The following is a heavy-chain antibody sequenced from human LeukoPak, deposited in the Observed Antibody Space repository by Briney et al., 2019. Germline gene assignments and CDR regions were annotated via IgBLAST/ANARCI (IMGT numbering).Heavy chain of an antibody. V-gene: IGHV3-74*01. D-gene: IGHD2-2*02. J-gene: IGHJ6*02. CDR1: GFTFSNYW. Sequence: PGGSLRLSCAASGFTFSNYWMHWVRQAPGKGLVWVSRINSDGSSTNYADSVKGRFTISRDNAKNTLFLQMNSVRADDTAVYYCARDRYLMDVWGQGTTVTVSS. CDR3: ARDRYLMDV. CDR2: INSDGSST.